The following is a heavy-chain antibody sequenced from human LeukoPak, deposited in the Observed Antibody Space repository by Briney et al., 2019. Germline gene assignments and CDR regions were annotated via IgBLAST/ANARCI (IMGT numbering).Heavy chain of an antibody. Sequence: ASVKVSCKASGYTFTSYGITWVRQAPGQGIEWMGWISAHSGNANYAQKLQDRVTMTTDTSTSTAYMELRSLRSDDTAVYYRARDQFAIRVLDLVATTTLDYWGQGTLVTVSS. J-gene: IGHJ4*02. V-gene: IGHV1-18*01. CDR3: ARDQFAIRVLDLVATTTLDY. CDR1: GYTFTSYG. CDR2: ISAHSGNA. D-gene: IGHD5-12*01.